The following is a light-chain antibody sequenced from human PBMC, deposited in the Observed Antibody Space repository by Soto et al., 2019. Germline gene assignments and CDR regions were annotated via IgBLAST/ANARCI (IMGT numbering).Light chain of an antibody. Sequence: DIVMTQSPLSLPVTPGEPASISCRSSQSLLYSNGYNYLEWYLQKPGHSTQLLVYLGSNRASGVPDRVSGSGSGTDFTLKISRVEAEDVGVYYCMQALQSRTFGQGTKVEIK. CDR1: QSLLYSNGYNY. CDR2: LGS. CDR3: MQALQSRT. V-gene: IGKV2-28*01. J-gene: IGKJ1*01.